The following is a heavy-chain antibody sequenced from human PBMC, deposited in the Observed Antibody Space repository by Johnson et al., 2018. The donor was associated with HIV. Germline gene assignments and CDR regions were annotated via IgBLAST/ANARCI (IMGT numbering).Heavy chain of an antibody. J-gene: IGHJ3*02. CDR1: GFTFSSYG. V-gene: IGHV3-30*02. D-gene: IGHD1-26*01. Sequence: QEQLVESGGGVVQPGGSLRLSCAASGFTFSSYGMHWVRQAPGKGLEWVAFIRYDGSNKYYADSVRGRFTISRDNSKNTLYLQMNSLRAEDTAVYHCAREGAWEVRPGAFDIWGQGTTVTVSS. CDR3: AREGAWEVRPGAFDI. CDR2: IRYDGSNK.